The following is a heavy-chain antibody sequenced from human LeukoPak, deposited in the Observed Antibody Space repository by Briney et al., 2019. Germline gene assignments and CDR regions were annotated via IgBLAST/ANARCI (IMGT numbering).Heavy chain of an antibody. V-gene: IGHV4-61*02. CDR3: ARGGGVPAAIGWDYYYMDV. CDR2: IYTSGST. Sequence: PSETLSLTCTVSGGSISSGGYYWSWIRQHQGMGLEWIGRIYTSGSTNYNPSLKSRVTMSVDTSKNQFSLRLSSVTAADTAVYYCARGGGVPAAIGWDYYYMDVWGKGTTVTVSS. J-gene: IGHJ6*03. D-gene: IGHD2-2*02. CDR1: GGSISSGGYY.